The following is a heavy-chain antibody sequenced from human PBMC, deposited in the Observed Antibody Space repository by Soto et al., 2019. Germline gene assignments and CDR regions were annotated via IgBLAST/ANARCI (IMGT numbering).Heavy chain of an antibody. CDR3: GRDASSSGWLHYFDY. D-gene: IGHD6-19*01. J-gene: IGHJ4*02. CDR2: IYTSGST. CDR1: GGSISSYY. V-gene: IGHV4-4*07. Sequence: SETLSLTCTVSGGSISSYYWSWIRQPAGKGLEWIGRIYTSGSTNSNPSLKSRVTMSVDTSKNQFSLKLSSVTAADTAVYYCGRDASSSGWLHYFDYWGQGTLVTVSS.